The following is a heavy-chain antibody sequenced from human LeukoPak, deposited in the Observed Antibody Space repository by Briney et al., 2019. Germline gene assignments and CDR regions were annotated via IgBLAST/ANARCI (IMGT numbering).Heavy chain of an antibody. CDR1: GGSMSTYY. CDR2: IYYTGST. J-gene: IGHJ4*02. D-gene: IGHD1-14*01. CDR3: AGMRITTPTVRTLDY. Sequence: SETLSLTCTVSGGSMSTYYWTWIRQPPGKGLEWIGFIYYTGSTNSNPSLKSRVTISVDTSKNQFSLKLSSVTAADTAVYYCAGMRITTPTVRTLDYWGQGTLVTVSS. V-gene: IGHV4-59*01.